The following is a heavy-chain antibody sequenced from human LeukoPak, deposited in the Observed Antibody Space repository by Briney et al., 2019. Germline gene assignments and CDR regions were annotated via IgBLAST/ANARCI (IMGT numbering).Heavy chain of an antibody. CDR1: GFTFSSYG. D-gene: IGHD4-17*01. V-gene: IGHV3-30*03. CDR3: ARDHDYGDYYDGAFDI. Sequence: GGSLRLSCAASGFTFSSYGMHWVRQAPGKGLEWVAVISYDGSNKYYADSVKGRFTISRDNSKNTLYLQMNTLRAEDTAVYYCARDHDYGDYYDGAFDIWGQGTMVTVSS. J-gene: IGHJ3*02. CDR2: ISYDGSNK.